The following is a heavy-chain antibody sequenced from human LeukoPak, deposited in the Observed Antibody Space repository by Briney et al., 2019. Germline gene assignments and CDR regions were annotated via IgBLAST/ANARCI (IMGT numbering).Heavy chain of an antibody. CDR3: AKVHLSAPWSLGYFDY. J-gene: IGHJ4*02. D-gene: IGHD3-16*01. CDR2: ISGSGGST. V-gene: IGHV3-23*01. Sequence: PGGSLRLSCAASGFTFSSYAMSWVRQAPGKGLEWVSAISGSGGSTYYADSVKGRFTTSRDNSKNTLYLQMNSLRAEDTAVYYCAKVHLSAPWSLGYFDYSGQGTLVTVSS. CDR1: GFTFSSYA.